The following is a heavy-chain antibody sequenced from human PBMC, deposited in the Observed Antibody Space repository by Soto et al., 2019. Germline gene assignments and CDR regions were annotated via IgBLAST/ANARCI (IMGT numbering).Heavy chain of an antibody. D-gene: IGHD6-25*01. CDR3: ARGRRANFDP. V-gene: IGHV1-8*01. CDR2: VNPNSGNT. CDR1: GYTVTNYD. J-gene: IGHJ5*02. Sequence: ASVKVSCKTSGYTVTNYDIMWVRRVARQGLEWMGWVNPNSGNTGYAQKFQDRVTMTRDRFISTAYMELRSLTYEDTAVYYCARGRRANFDPWGKGTLVTVSS.